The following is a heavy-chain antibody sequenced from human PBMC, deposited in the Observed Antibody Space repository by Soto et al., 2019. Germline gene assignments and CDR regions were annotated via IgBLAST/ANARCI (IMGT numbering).Heavy chain of an antibody. CDR2: LYSGGTT. CDR3: ERGVAHYSLLHY. D-gene: IGHD3-10*01. V-gene: IGHV3-66*01. J-gene: IGHJ4*02. CDR1: GFTVSSDY. Sequence: GGSLRLSCAASGFTVSSDYMSWVRQAPGKGLEWVSILYSGGTTYYADSVKGRFSISRDNSKNTVYLQMNSLRAEDTAVYYCERGVAHYSLLHYWSQGTLVTVSS.